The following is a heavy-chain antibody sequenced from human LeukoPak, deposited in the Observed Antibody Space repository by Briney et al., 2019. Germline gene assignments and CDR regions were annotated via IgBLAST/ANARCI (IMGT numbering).Heavy chain of an antibody. CDR2: IYYSGST. CDR3: ANPRSRYSSSWYYFDY. CDR1: GGSISSYY. D-gene: IGHD6-13*01. V-gene: IGHV4-59*01. J-gene: IGHJ4*02. Sequence: PSETLSLTCTVSGGSISSYYWSWIRQPPGKGLEWIGHIYYSGSTNYNPSLKSRVTISVDTSKNQFSLKLSSVTAADTAVYYCANPRSRYSSSWYYFDYWGQGTLVTVSS.